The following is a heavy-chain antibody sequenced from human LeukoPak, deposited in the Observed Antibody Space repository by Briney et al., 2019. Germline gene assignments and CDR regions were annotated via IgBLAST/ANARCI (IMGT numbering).Heavy chain of an antibody. CDR1: GVMFSDYY. Sequence: GGSLRLSCVGSGVMFSDYYMSWIRQAPGKGREWVSYISNDSVDKYYVDSVRGRFTISRDNAKKSMYLQMSGLRVEDTAVYYCARRDWVSGAVRAFDIWGQGTMVTVYS. D-gene: IGHD3-3*01. J-gene: IGHJ3*02. V-gene: IGHV3-11*04. CDR3: ARRDWVSGAVRAFDI. CDR2: ISNDSVDK.